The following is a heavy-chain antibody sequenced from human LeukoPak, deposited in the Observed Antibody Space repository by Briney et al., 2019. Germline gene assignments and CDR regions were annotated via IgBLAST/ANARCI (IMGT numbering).Heavy chain of an antibody. CDR2: IKSKANNYAT. V-gene: IGHV3-73*01. D-gene: IGHD6-25*01. J-gene: IGHJ5*02. CDR3: SNSPASSDFA. Sequence: GGSLSLSCAASGFTFSDSGMHWVRQASGKGLEWVGRIKSKANNYATAYAASVKGRFTISRDDSKNTAFLQMDSPKTEDTAMYYCSNSPASSDFAWGQGTQVTVSS. CDR1: GFTFSDSG.